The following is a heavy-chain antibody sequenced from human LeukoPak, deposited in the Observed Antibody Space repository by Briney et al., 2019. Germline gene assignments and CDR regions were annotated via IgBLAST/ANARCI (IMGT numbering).Heavy chain of an antibody. CDR3: AKQYGGDGGDAFDM. J-gene: IGHJ3*02. V-gene: IGHV3-30*02. Sequence: PGGSLRLSCAASGVTFANYGIHWVRQAPGKGLEWVTFVQYDGTKTYYADSVKGRFTISRDNSRDTVFLQMNSLRLDDTAVYYCAKQYGGDGGDAFDMWGQGTTVTVSS. CDR2: VQYDGTKT. CDR1: GVTFANYG. D-gene: IGHD4-23*01.